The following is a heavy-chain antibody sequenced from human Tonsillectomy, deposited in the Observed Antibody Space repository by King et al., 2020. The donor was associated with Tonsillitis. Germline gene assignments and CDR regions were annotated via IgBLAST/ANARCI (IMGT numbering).Heavy chain of an antibody. CDR3: ARQVPSTTYSGTSLSWFDP. J-gene: IGHJ5*02. CDR1: SGSISRSNYY. V-gene: IGHV4-39*01. CDR2: MYFSGIT. Sequence: QLQESGPGLVKPSETLSLSCTVSSGSISRSNYYWGWLRQSPGKGLEWIGSMYFSGITYHNPSLKIRVTISADTSDKQFSLKLTSVTAADTAIYYCARQVPSTTYSGTSLSWFDPWGQGTLVTVSS. D-gene: IGHD1-1*01.